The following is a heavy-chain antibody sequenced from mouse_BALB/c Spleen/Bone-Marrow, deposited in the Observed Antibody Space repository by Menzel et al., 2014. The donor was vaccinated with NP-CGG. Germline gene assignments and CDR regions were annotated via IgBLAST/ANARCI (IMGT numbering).Heavy chain of an antibody. CDR3: ARWITTVVAPYVMDS. CDR1: GYAFSSYW. D-gene: IGHD1-1*01. Sequence: VQLQASGAERVRPGSSVRISCKASGYAFSSYWMNWVKQRPGQGLEWIGQIYPGDGDTNYNGKFKGKATLTADKSSSTAYMQLSSLTSEDSAVYFCARWITTVVAPYVMDSWGQGTSVPVSS. V-gene: IGHV1-80*01. J-gene: IGHJ4*01. CDR2: IYPGDGDT.